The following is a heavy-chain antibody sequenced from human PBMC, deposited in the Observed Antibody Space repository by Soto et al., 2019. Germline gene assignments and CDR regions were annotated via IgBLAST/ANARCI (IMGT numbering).Heavy chain of an antibody. CDR3: ARHTPAISISDH. D-gene: IGHD2-15*01. Sequence: QLQLQESGPGLVKPSETLSLTCTVSGGSISSSSYYWGWIRQPPGKGLEWIGSIYYSGSTYYNPSLKSGVPISVDTSKNQFSLKLSSVTAADTAVYYCARHTPAISISDHWGQGTLVTVSS. CDR1: GGSISSSSYY. J-gene: IGHJ4*02. CDR2: IYYSGST. V-gene: IGHV4-39*01.